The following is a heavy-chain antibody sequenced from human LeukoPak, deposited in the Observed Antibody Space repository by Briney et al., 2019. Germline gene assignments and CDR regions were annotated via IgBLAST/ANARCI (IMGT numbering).Heavy chain of an antibody. Sequence: PGGSLRLSCAASGFTFSGSAMHWVRQASGKGLEWVGRIRSKANSYATGYAASVKGRFTISRDDSENTAYLQMNSLKTEDTAVYYCTRRADYGDTTFDYWGQGTLVTVSS. D-gene: IGHD4-17*01. J-gene: IGHJ4*02. CDR3: TRRADYGDTTFDY. V-gene: IGHV3-73*01. CDR2: IRSKANSYAT. CDR1: GFTFSGSA.